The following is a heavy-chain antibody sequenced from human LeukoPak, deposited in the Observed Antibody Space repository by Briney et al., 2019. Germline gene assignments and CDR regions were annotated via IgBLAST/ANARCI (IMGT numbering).Heavy chain of an antibody. CDR1: GYSFINYW. CDR3: PRLSMQQLPLDY. Sequence: GESLKISCKGSGYSFINYWIGWVRQMPGKGLEWMGIIYPGDSDTRYSPSFQGQVTISADKSISTAYLQWSSLKASDTAMYYCPRLSMQQLPLDYWGQGTLVTVSS. J-gene: IGHJ4*02. V-gene: IGHV5-51*01. D-gene: IGHD6-13*01. CDR2: IYPGDSDT.